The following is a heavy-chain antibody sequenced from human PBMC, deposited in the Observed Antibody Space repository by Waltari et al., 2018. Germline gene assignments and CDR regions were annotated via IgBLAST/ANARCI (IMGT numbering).Heavy chain of an antibody. Sequence: QVQLVESGGGVVQPGRSLRLSCAASGFTFSSYGMHWVRQAPGKGLEWVAVIWYDGSNKYYADSVKGRFTISRDNSKNTLYLQMNSLRAEDTAVYYCAREVEAAAAGTFDYWGQGTLVTVSS. CDR1: GFTFSSYG. D-gene: IGHD6-13*01. V-gene: IGHV3-33*01. J-gene: IGHJ4*02. CDR2: IWYDGSNK. CDR3: AREVEAAAAGTFDY.